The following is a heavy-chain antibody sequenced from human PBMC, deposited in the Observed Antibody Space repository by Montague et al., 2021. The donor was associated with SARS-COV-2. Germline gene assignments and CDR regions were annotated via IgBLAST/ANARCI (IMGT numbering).Heavy chain of an antibody. CDR1: GFTFSSYS. J-gene: IGHJ3*02. Sequence: SLRLSCAASGFTFSSYSMHWVRQAPGKGLEWVSSISSSSSYIYYADSVKGRFTISRDNAKNSLYLQMNSLRAEDTAVYYCARDATTLAFDIWGQGTMVTVSS. D-gene: IGHD4-11*01. CDR2: ISSSSSYI. V-gene: IGHV3-21*01. CDR3: ARDATTLAFDI.